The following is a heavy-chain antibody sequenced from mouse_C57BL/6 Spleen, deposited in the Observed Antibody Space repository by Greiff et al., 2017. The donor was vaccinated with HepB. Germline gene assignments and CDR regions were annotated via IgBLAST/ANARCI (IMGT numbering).Heavy chain of an antibody. V-gene: IGHV1-26*01. CDR2: INPNNGGT. J-gene: IGHJ3*01. D-gene: IGHD4-1*01. CDR3: ARWGLGRESFAY. CDR1: GYTFTDYY. Sequence: EVQLQQSGPELVKPGASVKISCKASGYTFTDYYMNWVKQSHGKSLEWIGDINPNNGGTSYNQKFKGKATLTVDKSSSTAYMELRSLTSEDSAVYYCARWGLGRESFAYWGQGTLVTVSA.